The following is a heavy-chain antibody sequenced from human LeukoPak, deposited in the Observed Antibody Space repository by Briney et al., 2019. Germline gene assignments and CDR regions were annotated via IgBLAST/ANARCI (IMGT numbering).Heavy chain of an antibody. CDR2: ISYDGSNK. V-gene: IGHV3-30*04. D-gene: IGHD6-6*01. J-gene: IGHJ4*02. CDR1: GFTFSSYA. Sequence: PGGSLRLSCAASGFTFSSYAMHWVRQAPGKGLEWVAVISYDGSNKYYADSVKGRFTISRDNSENTLYLQMNSLRAEDTAVYYCARDSSSSLDYWGQGTLVTVSS. CDR3: ARDSSSSLDY.